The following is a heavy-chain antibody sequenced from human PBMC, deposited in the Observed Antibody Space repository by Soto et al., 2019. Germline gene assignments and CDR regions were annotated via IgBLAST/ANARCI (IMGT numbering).Heavy chain of an antibody. V-gene: IGHV1-18*01. CDR3: ASGVGATWGYYYYYGMDV. CDR2: ISAYNGNT. J-gene: IGHJ6*02. Sequence: GASVKVSCKASGYTFTSYGISWVRQAPGQGLEWMGWISAYNGNTNYAQKLQGRVTMTTDTSTSTAYMELRSLRSDDTAVYYCASGVGATWGYYYYYGMDVWGQGTTVTVAS. D-gene: IGHD1-26*01. CDR1: GYTFTSYG.